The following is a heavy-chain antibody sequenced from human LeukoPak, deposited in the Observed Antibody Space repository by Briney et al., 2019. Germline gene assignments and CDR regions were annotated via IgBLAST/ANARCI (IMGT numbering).Heavy chain of an antibody. J-gene: IGHJ4*02. D-gene: IGHD5-18*01. CDR3: ASNVPDTAMVFDY. CDR1: GGSISSYY. V-gene: IGHV4-34*01. CDR2: INHSGST. Sequence: SETLSLTCTVSGGSISSYYWSWIRQPPGKGLEWIGEINHSGSTNYNPSLKSRVTISVDTSKNQFSLKLSSVTAADTAVYYCASNVPDTAMVFDYWGQGTLVTVSS.